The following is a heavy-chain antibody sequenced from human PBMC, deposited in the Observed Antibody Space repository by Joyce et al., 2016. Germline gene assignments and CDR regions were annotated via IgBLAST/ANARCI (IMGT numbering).Heavy chain of an antibody. Sequence: QLQLQESGSGLVKPSQTLSLTCAVSGASVSSGGYSWSWIRQPPGKGLEWIGYIYHNESTYYNPSLKSRVTISVDRSKNQFSLKLASVTAAYTAVYYCASGFNFKGRSFFDYWGQGALVTVSS. V-gene: IGHV4-30-2*01. CDR3: ASGFNFKGRSFFDY. CDR2: IYHNEST. J-gene: IGHJ4*02. D-gene: IGHD3-10*01. CDR1: GASVSSGGYS.